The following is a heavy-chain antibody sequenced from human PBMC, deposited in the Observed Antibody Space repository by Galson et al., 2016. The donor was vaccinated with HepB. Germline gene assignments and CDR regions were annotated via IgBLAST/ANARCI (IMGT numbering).Heavy chain of an antibody. Sequence: WIRHHPGKGLEWIGYIYSSGASYYDPSLQSRLIISVDTSRNQFSLNVTSVTAADTAVYYCARGSRTIFGPFDPWGQGALVTVSS. J-gene: IGHJ5*02. V-gene: IGHV4-31*02. D-gene: IGHD3-3*01. CDR2: IYSSGAS. CDR3: ARGSRTIFGPFDP.